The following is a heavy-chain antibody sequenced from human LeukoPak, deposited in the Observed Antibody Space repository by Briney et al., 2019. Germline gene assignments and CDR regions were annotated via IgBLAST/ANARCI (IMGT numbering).Heavy chain of an antibody. J-gene: IGHJ4*02. Sequence: GGSLRLSCAASGFSFSSYWMSWVRQAPGKGLEWVANIKQDGSEKHYVDSVRGRFTISRDNAKISLFLQMNGLRAEDTAVYYCARGSLIPGATGGNDYWGQGTLVTVSS. V-gene: IGHV3-7*05. CDR2: IKQDGSEK. D-gene: IGHD1-26*01. CDR1: GFSFSSYW. CDR3: ARGSLIPGATGGNDY.